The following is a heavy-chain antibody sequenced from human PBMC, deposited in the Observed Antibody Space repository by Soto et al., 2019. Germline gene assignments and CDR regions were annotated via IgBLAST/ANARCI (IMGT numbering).Heavy chain of an antibody. CDR3: ARAPHTIYDSSGYYYAH. D-gene: IGHD3-22*01. Sequence: ASVKVSCKASGYTFTSYAMHWVRQAPGQRLEWMGWINAGNGNTKYSQKFQGRVTTTRDTSASTAYMELSSLRSEDTAVYYCARAPHTIYDSSGYYYAHWGQGTRGTVS. V-gene: IGHV1-3*01. CDR1: GYTFTSYA. J-gene: IGHJ4*02. CDR2: INAGNGNT.